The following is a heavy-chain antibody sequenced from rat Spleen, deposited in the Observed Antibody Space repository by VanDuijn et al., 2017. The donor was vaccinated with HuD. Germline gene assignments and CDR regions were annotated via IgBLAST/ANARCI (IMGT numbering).Heavy chain of an antibody. Sequence: EVQLVESGGRLVQPGRSLKLSCAASGFTFSNYAMAWVRQAPTKGLAWVASITNSGGSTYYRDSVKGRFTISRDNAKSTLYLQMDSLRSEDTATYYCARLGITLGAGHWFAYWGQGTLVTVSS. J-gene: IGHJ3*01. CDR2: ITNSGGST. CDR3: ARLGITLGAGHWFAY. CDR1: GFTFSNYA. D-gene: IGHD1-2*01. V-gene: IGHV5S23*01.